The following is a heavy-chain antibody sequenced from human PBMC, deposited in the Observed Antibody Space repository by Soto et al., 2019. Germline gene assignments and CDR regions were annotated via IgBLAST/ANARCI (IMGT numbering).Heavy chain of an antibody. V-gene: IGHV3-30*18. J-gene: IGHJ4*02. D-gene: IGHD3-10*01. Sequence: QVQLVESGGGVVQPGRSLRLSCAASGFTFSSYGMYWVRKAPSKGLEWVARISYDGSNQFYGDSVKGRFTISRDNSKNTLYLQMTSLRSEDTAVYYCAKDTGADYWGQGTLVTVSS. CDR2: ISYDGSNQ. CDR3: AKDTGADY. CDR1: GFTFSSYG.